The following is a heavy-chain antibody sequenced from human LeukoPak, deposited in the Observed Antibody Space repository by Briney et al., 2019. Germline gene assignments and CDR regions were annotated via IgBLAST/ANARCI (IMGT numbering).Heavy chain of an antibody. CDR1: GFTFSSYD. CDR2: IGTAGDT. CDR3: ASPAVRKKTGTTKYYFDY. D-gene: IGHD1-7*01. J-gene: IGHJ4*02. V-gene: IGHV3-13*03. Sequence: GGSLRLSCAACGFTFSSYDMHWVRQATGEGLEWVSAIGTAGDTYYPGSVKGQFTISRENAKNSLYLQMNSLRAGDTAVYYCASPAVRKKTGTTKYYFDYWGQGTLVTVSS.